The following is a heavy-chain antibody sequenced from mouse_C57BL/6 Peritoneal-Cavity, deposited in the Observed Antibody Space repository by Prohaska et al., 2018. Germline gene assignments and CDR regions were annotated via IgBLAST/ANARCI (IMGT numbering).Heavy chain of an antibody. Sequence: QVQLQQPGAELVKPGASVKLSCKASGYTFTSYWMQWVKQRPGLGLEWIGEIDPADSYTNYNQKFKGNATLTVDTSSSTAYMQLSSLTSEDSVVYYCATLVFAYWGQGTLVTVSA. D-gene: IGHD2-10*02. J-gene: IGHJ3*01. CDR3: ATLVFAY. CDR1: GYTFTSYW. V-gene: IGHV1-50*01. CDR2: IDPADSYT.